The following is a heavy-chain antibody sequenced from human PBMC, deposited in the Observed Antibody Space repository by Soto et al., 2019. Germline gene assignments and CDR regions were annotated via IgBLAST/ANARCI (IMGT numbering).Heavy chain of an antibody. J-gene: IGHJ4*02. CDR3: AKSAIVVVIRSYYFDY. CDR2: ISGSGGST. CDR1: GFTFSSYA. Sequence: GGSLRLSCTVSGFTFSSYAMSWVRQAPGKGLEWVSGISGSGGSTYYADSVKGRFTISRDNSNNTLYLQMNSLRAEDTAIYYCAKSAIVVVIRSYYFDYWGQGTLVTVSS. V-gene: IGHV3-23*01. D-gene: IGHD3-22*01.